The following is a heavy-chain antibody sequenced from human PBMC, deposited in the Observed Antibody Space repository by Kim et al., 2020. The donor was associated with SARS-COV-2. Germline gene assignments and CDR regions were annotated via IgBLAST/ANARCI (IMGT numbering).Heavy chain of an antibody. Sequence: ASVKVSCKASGYTFIGYYIQWVRQTPGQGLEWMGWINPKSGEIKYAQRFQGRVTVTRDTSTTTASMDLRGLKSDDTAVYYCARGSEYYCDFWGQGTLVTV. J-gene: IGHJ4*02. CDR2: INPKSGEI. CDR3: ARGSEYYCDF. V-gene: IGHV1-2*02. CDR1: GYTFIGYY.